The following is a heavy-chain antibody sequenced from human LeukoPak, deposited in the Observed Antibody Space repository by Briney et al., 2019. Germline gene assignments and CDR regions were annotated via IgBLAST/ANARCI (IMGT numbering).Heavy chain of an antibody. D-gene: IGHD2-15*01. V-gene: IGHV4-34*01. J-gene: IGHJ6*03. CDR3: ARGPLGVVVAATDKRTAPYYYYYYMDV. Sequence: SDTLSLTCAVYGGSFSDYRWSWIRQTPGKGLEWIGQITHTGSAIYNPSLKSRVTISVDTSKNQFSLKLSSVTAADTAVYYCARGPLGVVVAATDKRTAPYYYYYYMDVWGKGTTVTVSS. CDR1: GGSFSDYR. CDR2: ITHTGSA.